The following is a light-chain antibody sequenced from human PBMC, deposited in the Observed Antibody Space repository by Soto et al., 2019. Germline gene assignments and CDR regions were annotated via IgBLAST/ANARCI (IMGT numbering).Light chain of an antibody. CDR1: QSINNR. CDR3: QQSYSTPLT. V-gene: IGKV1-5*01. CDR2: DAS. J-gene: IGKJ4*01. Sequence: IQMTQSPSTLSASIGDRVTITCRASQSINNRLAWYQQMPGKAPNLLIYDASSLESGVPSRFRGSGSETEFTLTISGLQPDDFATYYCQQSYSTPLTFGGGTKVDIK.